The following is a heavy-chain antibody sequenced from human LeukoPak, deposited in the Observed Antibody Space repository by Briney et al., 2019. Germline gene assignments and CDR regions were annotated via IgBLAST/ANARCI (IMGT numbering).Heavy chain of an antibody. V-gene: IGHV4-4*02. J-gene: IGHJ4*02. D-gene: IGHD3-22*01. CDR3: AGLVGRYSSGLYYYYFDY. CDR2: LYLSGTT. Sequence: SETLSLTCTVSGDSINSLDLWSWVRQPPGKGLEWIGELYLSGTTHSNPSVKSRVTISIDKSKNQFFLNLSSVTAADTAVYYCAGLVGRYSSGLYYYYFDYWGQGTLVTVSS. CDR1: GDSINSLDL.